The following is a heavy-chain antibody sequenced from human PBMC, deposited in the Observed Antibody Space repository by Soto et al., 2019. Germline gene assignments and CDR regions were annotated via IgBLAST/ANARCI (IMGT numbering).Heavy chain of an antibody. V-gene: IGHV3-66*01. Sequence: EVQLVESGGGLVQPGGSLRLSCAASGFTVSSNYMSWVRQAPGKGLEWVSVIYSGGSTYYADSVKGRFTISRDNSKKTLYLQMNSLRAEDTAVYYCARAKKDQYYDFWSGYQDYYYMDVWGKGTTVAVSS. CDR2: IYSGGST. J-gene: IGHJ6*03. CDR1: GFTVSSNY. CDR3: ARAKKDQYYDFWSGYQDYYYMDV. D-gene: IGHD3-3*01.